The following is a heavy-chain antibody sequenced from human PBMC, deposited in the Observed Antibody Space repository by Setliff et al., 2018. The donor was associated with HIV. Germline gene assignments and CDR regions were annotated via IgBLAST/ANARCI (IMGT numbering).Heavy chain of an antibody. Sequence: ASVKVSCKTSGYTFTSYGVSWVRQAPGQGLERMGWISAYNGNSNYAQKFQGRVTMTTDTSTSTAYMEVRSLRSDDTAFYYCVRDLGVDTTLIFFDYWGQGTLVTVSS. J-gene: IGHJ4*02. D-gene: IGHD5-18*01. CDR1: GYTFTSYG. CDR2: ISAYNGNS. CDR3: VRDLGVDTTLIFFDY. V-gene: IGHV1-18*01.